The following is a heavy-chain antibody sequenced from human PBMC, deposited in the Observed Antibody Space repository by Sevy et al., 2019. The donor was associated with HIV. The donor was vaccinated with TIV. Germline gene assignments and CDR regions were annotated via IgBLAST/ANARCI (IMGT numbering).Heavy chain of an antibody. CDR1: GYPFTCFG. CDR3: ARDGDYGDYLWFES. Sequence: ASVKVSCKASGYPFTCFGLTWVRQAPGQGLQWLGWISTYNGNTYYAPNLQGRLTMTADTSTSTVYMDLRSLRSDDTAVYYCARDGDYGDYLWFESWGQGTPVTVSS. CDR2: ISTYNGNT. J-gene: IGHJ5*01. D-gene: IGHD4-17*01. V-gene: IGHV1-18*01.